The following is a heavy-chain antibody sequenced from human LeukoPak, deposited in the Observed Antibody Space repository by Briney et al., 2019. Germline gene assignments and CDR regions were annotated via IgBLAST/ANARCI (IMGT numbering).Heavy chain of an antibody. CDR2: ISYDGSNK. D-gene: IGHD5-18*01. V-gene: IGHV3-30*03. CDR1: GFTFGSYG. Sequence: GGSLRLSCAASGFTFGSYGMHWVRQAPGKGLEWVAVISYDGSNKYYADSVKGRFTISRDNSKNTLYLQMNSLRAEDTAVYYCARDSRDTAMSDWGQGTLVTVSS. J-gene: IGHJ4*02. CDR3: ARDSRDTAMSD.